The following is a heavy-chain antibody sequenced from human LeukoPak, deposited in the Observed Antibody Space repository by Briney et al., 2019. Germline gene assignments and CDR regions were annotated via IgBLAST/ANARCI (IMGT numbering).Heavy chain of an antibody. CDR1: GFSFSSYG. J-gene: IGHJ4*02. V-gene: IGHV3-33*08. CDR2: IWYDGSNK. CDR3: ASHDYSNSLHY. Sequence: GGSLRLPCAASGFSFSSYGMHWVRQAPGKGLEWVAVIWYDGSNKYYADSVKGRFTISRDNSKNTLYLQMNSLRAEDTAVYYCASHDYSNSLHYWGQGTLVTVSS. D-gene: IGHD4-11*01.